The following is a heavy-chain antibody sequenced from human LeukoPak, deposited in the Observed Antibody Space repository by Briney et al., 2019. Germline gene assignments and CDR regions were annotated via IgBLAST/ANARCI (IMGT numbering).Heavy chain of an antibody. D-gene: IGHD2-2*01. Sequence: SETLSLTCAVYGGSFSGYYWSWIRQPPGKGLEWIGEINHSGSTNYNPSLKSRVTISVDTSKNQFSLKLSSVTAADTAVYYCASQVVPAAIKHWGQGTLVTVSS. J-gene: IGHJ1*01. CDR2: INHSGST. V-gene: IGHV4-34*01. CDR1: GGSFSGYY. CDR3: ASQVVPAAIKH.